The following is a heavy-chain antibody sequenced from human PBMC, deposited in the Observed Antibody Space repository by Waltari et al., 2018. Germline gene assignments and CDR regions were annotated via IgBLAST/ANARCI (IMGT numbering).Heavy chain of an antibody. CDR2: ISAYNGNT. CDR3: ARDRLRHYDFWSGYYGGGMDV. D-gene: IGHD3-3*01. J-gene: IGHJ6*02. V-gene: IGHV1-18*01. CDR1: GYTFTSYG. Sequence: QVQLVQSGAEVKKPGASVTVSCKASGYTFTSYGISWVRQAPGQGLEGMGWISAYNGNTNYAQKLQGRVTMTTDTSTSTAYMELRSLRSDDTAVYYCARDRLRHYDFWSGYYGGGMDVWGQGTTVTVS.